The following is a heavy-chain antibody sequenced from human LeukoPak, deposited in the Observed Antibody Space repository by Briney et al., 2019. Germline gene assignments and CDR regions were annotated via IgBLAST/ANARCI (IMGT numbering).Heavy chain of an antibody. V-gene: IGHV4-34*01. Sequence: SETLSLTCAVYGGSFSGYYWSWIRQPPGKGLDWIGEINHSGSTNYNPSLKSRVTISVDTSKNQFSLKLSSVTAADTAVYYCARGGVYCSGGSCYVYDYWGQGTLVTVSS. CDR3: ARGGVYCSGGSCYVYDY. CDR1: GGSFSGYY. J-gene: IGHJ4*02. D-gene: IGHD2-15*01. CDR2: INHSGST.